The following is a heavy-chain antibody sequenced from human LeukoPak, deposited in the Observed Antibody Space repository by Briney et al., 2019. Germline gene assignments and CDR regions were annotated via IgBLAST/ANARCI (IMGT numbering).Heavy chain of an antibody. Sequence: SETLSLTCTVSGGSISSSSYYWGWIRQPPGKGLKWIGGIYYSGSTYYNPSLKSRVTISVDTSKNQFSLKLSSVTAADTAVYYCATKTYYDFWSGYLPDYWGQGTLVTVSS. D-gene: IGHD3-3*01. CDR1: GGSISSSSYY. J-gene: IGHJ4*02. V-gene: IGHV4-39*01. CDR3: ATKTYYDFWSGYLPDY. CDR2: IYYSGST.